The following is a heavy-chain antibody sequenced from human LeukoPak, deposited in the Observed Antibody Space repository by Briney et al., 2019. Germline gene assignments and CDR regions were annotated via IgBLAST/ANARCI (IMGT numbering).Heavy chain of an antibody. Sequence: GASVKVSCKVSGYSLSELSMHWVRQAPGEGLEWMGGFDPEDVETIYAQKFQGRVTMTEDTSADTAYMELSSLRYEDTAVYYCASGPSDLGSSSQYWGQGTRVTVSS. CDR2: FDPEDVET. J-gene: IGHJ4*02. V-gene: IGHV1-24*01. CDR1: GYSLSELS. D-gene: IGHD6-6*01. CDR3: ASGPSDLGSSSQY.